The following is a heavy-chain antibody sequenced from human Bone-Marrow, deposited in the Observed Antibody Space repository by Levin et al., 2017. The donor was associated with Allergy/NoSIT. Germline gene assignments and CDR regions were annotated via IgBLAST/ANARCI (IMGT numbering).Heavy chain of an antibody. CDR1: GFTFSSYG. CDR3: AKDTVDTAMGNWFDP. D-gene: IGHD5-18*01. J-gene: IGHJ5*02. CDR2: ISYDGSNK. V-gene: IGHV3-30*18. Sequence: GESLKISCAASGFTFSSYGMHWVRQAPGKGLEWVAVISYDGSNKYYADSVKGRFTISRDNSKNTLYLQMNSLRAEDTAVYYCAKDTVDTAMGNWFDPWGQGTLVTVSS.